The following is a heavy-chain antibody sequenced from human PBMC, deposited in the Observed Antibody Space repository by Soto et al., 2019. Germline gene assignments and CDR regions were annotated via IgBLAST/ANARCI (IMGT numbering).Heavy chain of an antibody. J-gene: IGHJ4*02. CDR1: GFTFSSYS. D-gene: IGHD1-26*01. CDR3: TRHWLATREFDY. Sequence: PGGSLRLSCAASGFTFSSYSMNWVRQAPGKGLEWVSSISSSSGHIYYADSLKGRFPISRDNAKNSLYLQMNSLRAEDTAVYYCTRHWLATREFDYWGQGTLVTVSS. V-gene: IGHV3-21*01. CDR2: ISSSSGHI.